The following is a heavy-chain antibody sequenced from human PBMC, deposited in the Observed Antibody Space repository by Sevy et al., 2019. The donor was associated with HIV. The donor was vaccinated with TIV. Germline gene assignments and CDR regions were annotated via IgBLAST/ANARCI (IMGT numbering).Heavy chain of an antibody. D-gene: IGHD3-22*01. Sequence: GGSLRLSCAASGFTFSNYGMHWVRQAPGKGLEWVAVIWNDRSNEHYAETVKGRFTISRENSKKTLYLQMNSLGAEDTAVYYCASLPNNYYDISGYSGDDAFDMWGQGTMVTVSS. CDR2: IWNDRSNE. CDR3: ASLPNNYYDISGYSGDDAFDM. V-gene: IGHV3-33*03. J-gene: IGHJ3*02. CDR1: GFTFSNYG.